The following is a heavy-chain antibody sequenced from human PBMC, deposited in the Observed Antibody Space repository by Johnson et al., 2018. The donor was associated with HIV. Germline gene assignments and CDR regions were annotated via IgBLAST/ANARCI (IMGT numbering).Heavy chain of an antibody. J-gene: IGHJ3*02. D-gene: IGHD3-10*01. CDR2: ISGSGDNT. Sequence: VQLVESGGGLVQPGGSLRLSCAASGFTFSSYGMSWVRQAPGKGLEWVSAISGSGDNTYYADSVKGRFTISRDRSQNTVYLQMNSLRAEDTAVYYCARGTITLIRGVIGFDIWGQGTMVTVSS. V-gene: IGHV3-23*04. CDR1: GFTFSSYG. CDR3: ARGTITLIRGVIGFDI.